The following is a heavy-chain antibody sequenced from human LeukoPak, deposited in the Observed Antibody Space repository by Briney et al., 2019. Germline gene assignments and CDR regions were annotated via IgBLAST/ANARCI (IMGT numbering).Heavy chain of an antibody. D-gene: IGHD6-13*01. CDR2: ISAYNGNT. J-gene: IGHJ4*02. Sequence: ASVKVSCKASGGTFSSYAISWVRQAPGQGLEWMGWISAYNGNTNYAQKLQGRATMTTDTSTSTAYMELRSLRSDDTAVYYCAREQQLIRGDYWGQGTLVTVSS. CDR1: GGTFSSYA. V-gene: IGHV1-18*01. CDR3: AREQQLIRGDY.